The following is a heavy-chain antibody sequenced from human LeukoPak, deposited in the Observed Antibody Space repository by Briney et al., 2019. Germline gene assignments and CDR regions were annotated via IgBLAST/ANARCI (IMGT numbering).Heavy chain of an antibody. V-gene: IGHV3-21*01. CDR1: GFTFSTYT. CDR2: ISTSSNDI. J-gene: IGHJ4*02. CDR3: ARGARGSGTASDY. D-gene: IGHD3-10*01. Sequence: GGSLRLSCAASGFTFSTYTMNWVRQAPGKGLEWVSSISTSSNDIYYADSVKGRFTISRDNAKNTLHLQMNSLRAEDTAVYYCARGARGSGTASDYWGQGTLVTVSS.